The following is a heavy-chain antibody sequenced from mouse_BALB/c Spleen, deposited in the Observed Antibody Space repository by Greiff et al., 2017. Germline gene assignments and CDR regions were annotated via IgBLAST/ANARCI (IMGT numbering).Heavy chain of an antibody. Sequence: EVKLVESGPGLVKPSQSLSLTCTVTGYSITSDYAWNWIRQFPGNKLEWMGYISYSGSTSYNPSLKSRISITRDTSKNQFFLQLNSVTTEDTATYYCARKGGYDYDVSWFAYWGQGTLVTVSA. CDR3: ARKGGYDYDVSWFAY. CDR2: ISYSGST. CDR1: GYSITSDYA. V-gene: IGHV3-2*02. J-gene: IGHJ3*01. D-gene: IGHD2-4*01.